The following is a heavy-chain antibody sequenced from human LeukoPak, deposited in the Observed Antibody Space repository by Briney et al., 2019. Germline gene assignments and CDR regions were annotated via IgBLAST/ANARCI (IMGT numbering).Heavy chain of an antibody. J-gene: IGHJ3*02. CDR2: IGGSGGST. D-gene: IGHD3-9*01. V-gene: IGHV3-23*01. Sequence: GGSLRLSCAASGFTFSTYAMSWVRQAPGKGLEWVSAIGGSGGSTYYADSVKGRFTISRDNAKNSLYLQMNSLRAEDTAVYYCARFYDILTGHPPAHDIWGQGTMVTVSS. CDR1: GFTFSTYA. CDR3: ARFYDILTGHPPAHDI.